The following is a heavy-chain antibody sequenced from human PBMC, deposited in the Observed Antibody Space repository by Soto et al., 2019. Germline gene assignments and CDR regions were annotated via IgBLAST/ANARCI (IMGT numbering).Heavy chain of an antibody. D-gene: IGHD3-16*01. CDR1: GGSISSSSYY. Sequence: QLQLQESAPGLVKPSETLSLTCTASGGSISSSSYYWGWIRQPPGKGMEWIGSIYYSGSTYYNPSLKSRVTISVDTSKNQFSLKLSSVTAADTAVYYCASNLMKGFPWGQGTLVTVSS. CDR2: IYYSGST. V-gene: IGHV4-39*01. J-gene: IGHJ5*02. CDR3: ASNLMKGFP.